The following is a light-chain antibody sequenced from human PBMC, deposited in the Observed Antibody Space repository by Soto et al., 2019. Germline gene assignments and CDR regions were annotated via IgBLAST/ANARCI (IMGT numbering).Light chain of an antibody. J-gene: IGKJ4*01. CDR3: LKDSSSPLT. CDR1: QGIRND. CDR2: AAS. V-gene: IGKV1-6*01. Sequence: AIQMTQSPSSLSASVGDRVTITCRASQGIRNDLSWYQLKPGKAPKLLIYAASSLQIGVPSRFSGSASGTDFTLTIGSLQPEDFATYFCLKDSSSPLTFGG.